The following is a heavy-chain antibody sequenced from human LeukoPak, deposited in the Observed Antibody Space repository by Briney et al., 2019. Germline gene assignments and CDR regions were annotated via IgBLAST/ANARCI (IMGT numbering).Heavy chain of an antibody. CDR3: ARWRRSYYDTSGYMDAFDI. V-gene: IGHV6-1*01. D-gene: IGHD3-22*01. CDR2: TYYRSTWYN. Sequence: SQTLSLTCAISGDSVSSDSVTWNWIRQSPSRGLEWLGRTYYRSTWYNDYAVSVRGRITVNPDTSKNQFSLHLNSVTPEDTAVYYCARWRRSYYDTSGYMDAFDIWGQGTMVTVSS. J-gene: IGHJ3*02. CDR1: GDSVSSDSVT.